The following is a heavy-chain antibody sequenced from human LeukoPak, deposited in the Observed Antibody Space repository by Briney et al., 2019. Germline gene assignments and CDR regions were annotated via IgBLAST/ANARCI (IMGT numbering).Heavy chain of an antibody. V-gene: IGHV4-30-2*01. CDR1: GGSISSGGYS. D-gene: IGHD3-9*01. CDR2: IYHSGST. Sequence: PSQTLSLTCAVSGGSISSGGYSWSWIRQPPGKGLEWIGYIYHSGSTYYNPSLKSRVTISVDKSKNQFSLKLSSVTAADTAVYYCARDRPGDYDILTGYSPAPYGMDVWGKGTTVTVSS. CDR3: ARDRPGDYDILTGYSPAPYGMDV. J-gene: IGHJ6*04.